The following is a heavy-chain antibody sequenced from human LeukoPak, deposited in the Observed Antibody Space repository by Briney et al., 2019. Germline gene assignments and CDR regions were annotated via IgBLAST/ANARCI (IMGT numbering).Heavy chain of an antibody. CDR1: GFTFDNYA. CDR2: ISGSGSST. J-gene: IGHJ4*02. Sequence: GGSLRLSCAASGFTFDNYAMSWVRQAPGKGLEWVSGISGSGSSTYYADSVKGRFTISRDNSKNTLYLQMNSLRAEDTAVYYCARGRSDYWGQGTLVTVCS. V-gene: IGHV3-23*01. CDR3: ARGRSDY. D-gene: IGHD2-15*01.